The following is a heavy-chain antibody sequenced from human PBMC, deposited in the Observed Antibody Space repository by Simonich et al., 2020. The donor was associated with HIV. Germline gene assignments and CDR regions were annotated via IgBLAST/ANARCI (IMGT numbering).Heavy chain of an antibody. CDR1: GGSFSGSY. CDR2: INHSVKT. CDR3: ATQSMIVVAGDDDAFDI. D-gene: IGHD3-22*01. J-gene: IGHJ3*02. V-gene: IGHV4-34*01. Sequence: QVQLQQWGAGLLKPSETLSLTCAGYGGSFSGSYWRWIRQPPGKGLEWFGEINHSVKTNKNPSLKSPVTISVDTSKNQFSLKLNSVTAADTAVYYCATQSMIVVAGDDDAFDIWGQGTMVTVSS.